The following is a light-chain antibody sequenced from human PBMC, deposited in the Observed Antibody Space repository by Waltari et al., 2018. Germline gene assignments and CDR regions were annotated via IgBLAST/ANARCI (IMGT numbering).Light chain of an antibody. J-gene: IGLJ3*02. V-gene: IGLV2-8*01. CDR2: EVS. CDR1: SSDY. Sequence: QSALTQPPSASGSPGQSVTISCTGTSSDYVSWFQHPPGKAPKLRIYEVSKRPSGVPDRCSGSKSGHTASLTVSGLQADDEAHYYCSSYADNTLVFGGGTKLTVL. CDR3: SSYADNTLV.